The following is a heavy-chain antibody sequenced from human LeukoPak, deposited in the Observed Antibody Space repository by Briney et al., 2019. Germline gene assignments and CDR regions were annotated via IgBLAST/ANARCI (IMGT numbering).Heavy chain of an antibody. D-gene: IGHD4-17*01. CDR2: IYYSGST. V-gene: IGHV4-59*01. J-gene: IGHJ6*03. Sequence: SETLSLTCTVSGGSISSYYWSWIRQPPGKGLEWIGYIYYSGSTNYNPSLKSRVTISVDTSKNQFSLKLSSVTAADTAVYYCARMRSVTIRSYYCYYMDVWGKGTTVTVSS. CDR1: GGSISSYY. CDR3: ARMRSVTIRSYYCYYMDV.